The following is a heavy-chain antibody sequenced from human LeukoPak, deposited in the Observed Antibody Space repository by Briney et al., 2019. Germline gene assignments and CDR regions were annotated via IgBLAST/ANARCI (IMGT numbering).Heavy chain of an antibody. D-gene: IGHD1-20*01. V-gene: IGHV1-69*05. CDR1: GGTFSSYA. Sequence: ASVKVSCKASGGTFSSYAISWVRQAPGQGLEWMGGIIPIFGTANYAQKFQGRVTITTDESTSTAYMELSSLRSEDTAVYYCARGGYNWNPREDAFDIWAKGQWSPSLQ. CDR3: ARGGYNWNPREDAFDI. J-gene: IGHJ3*02. CDR2: IIPIFGTA.